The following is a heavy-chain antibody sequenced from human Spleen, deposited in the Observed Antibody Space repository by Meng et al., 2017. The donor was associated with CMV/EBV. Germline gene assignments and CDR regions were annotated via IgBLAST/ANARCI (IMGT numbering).Heavy chain of an antibody. J-gene: IGHJ4*02. CDR3: AKSRNGYGGEDY. Sequence: GESLKISCAASGFTFSNYAMHWVRQAPGKGLEWVAVISYDGRNKYYADSVKGRFTISRDNSNNTLYLQMNSLRAEDTAIYYCAKSRNGYGGEDYWGQGMLVTVSS. CDR1: GFTFSNYA. CDR2: ISYDGRNK. V-gene: IGHV3-30-3*02. D-gene: IGHD5-12*01.